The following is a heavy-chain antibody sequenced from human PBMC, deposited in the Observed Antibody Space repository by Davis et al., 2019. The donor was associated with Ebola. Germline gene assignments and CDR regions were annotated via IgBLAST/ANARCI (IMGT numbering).Heavy chain of an antibody. CDR2: IYSGGGT. CDR1: GFTVSSNY. J-gene: IGHJ3*02. CDR3: TRAVWSGYSRGAFDI. V-gene: IGHV3-53*01. Sequence: GESLKISCAASGFTVSSNYMSWVRPAPGKGLEWVSVIYSGGGTYYADSVKGRFTISSDNSKNTVYLQMNSLGVEGTAVYFCTRAVWSGYSRGAFDIWGQGTMVTVSS. D-gene: IGHD3-3*01.